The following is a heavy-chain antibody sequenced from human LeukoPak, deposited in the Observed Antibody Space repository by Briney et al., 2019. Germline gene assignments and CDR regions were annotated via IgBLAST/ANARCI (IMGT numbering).Heavy chain of an antibody. Sequence: PSETPSLTCAVYGGSFSGYYWSWIRQPPGKGLEWIGEINHSGSTNYNPSLKSRVTISVDTSKNQFSLKLSSVTAADTAVYYCARAKYQLRIHNWFDPWGQGTLVTVSS. D-gene: IGHD2-2*01. J-gene: IGHJ5*02. CDR3: ARAKYQLRIHNWFDP. V-gene: IGHV4-34*01. CDR2: INHSGST. CDR1: GGSFSGYY.